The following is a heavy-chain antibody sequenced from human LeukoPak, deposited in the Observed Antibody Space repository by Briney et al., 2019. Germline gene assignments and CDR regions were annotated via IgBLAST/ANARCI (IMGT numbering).Heavy chain of an antibody. J-gene: IGHJ4*02. CDR1: GFTFSSYG. V-gene: IGHV3-33*08. D-gene: IGHD3/OR15-3a*01. Sequence: SGGSLRLSCAASGFTFSSYGMHWVRQAPGKGLEWVAVIWYDGSNKYYADSVKGRFTISRDNSKNTLYLQMNSLRAEDTAVYYCAREVSDWRYFDYWGQGTLVTVSS. CDR3: AREVSDWRYFDY. CDR2: IWYDGSNK.